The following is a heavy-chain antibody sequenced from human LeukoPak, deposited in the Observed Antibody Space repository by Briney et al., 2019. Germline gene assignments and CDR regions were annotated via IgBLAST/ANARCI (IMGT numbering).Heavy chain of an antibody. Sequence: ASVKVSCKASGYTFTIYYMHWVRQAPGQGLEWMGWINPNSGATSHAQRFQGRVTMTRDTSISTAYMGLSGLTSDDTAVYYCARNPPYCTSTSCYNDYWGQGTLVTVSS. D-gene: IGHD2-2*02. CDR3: ARNPPYCTSTSCYNDY. J-gene: IGHJ4*02. CDR2: INPNSGAT. CDR1: GYTFTIYY. V-gene: IGHV1-2*02.